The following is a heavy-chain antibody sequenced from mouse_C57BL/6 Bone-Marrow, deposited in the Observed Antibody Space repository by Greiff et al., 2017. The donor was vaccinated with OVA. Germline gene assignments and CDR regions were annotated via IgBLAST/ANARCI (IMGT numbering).Heavy chain of an antibody. D-gene: IGHD4-1*01. Sequence: EVQLKQSGPVLVKPGASVKMSCKASGYTFTDYYMHWVKQSHGKSLEWIGVINPYNGGTSYNQKFKGKATLTVDKSSSTAYLELNSLTSEDSAVYYCARRRNWYDAMDYWGQGTSVTVSS. CDR1: GYTFTDYY. CDR2: INPYNGGT. V-gene: IGHV1-19*01. CDR3: ARRRNWYDAMDY. J-gene: IGHJ4*01.